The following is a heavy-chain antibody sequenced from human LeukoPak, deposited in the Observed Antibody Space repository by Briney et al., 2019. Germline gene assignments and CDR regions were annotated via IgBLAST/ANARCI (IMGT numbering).Heavy chain of an antibody. Sequence: GSLRLSCAASGFTFSTYWMSWIRQPPGKGLEWIGEINHSGSTNYNPSLKSRVTISVDTSKNQFSLKLTSVTAADTAVYYCATNTRYFDWLPDYWGQGTVVTVSS. V-gene: IGHV4-34*08. CDR2: INHSGST. CDR1: GFTFSTYW. CDR3: ATNTRYFDWLPDY. J-gene: IGHJ4*02. D-gene: IGHD3-9*01.